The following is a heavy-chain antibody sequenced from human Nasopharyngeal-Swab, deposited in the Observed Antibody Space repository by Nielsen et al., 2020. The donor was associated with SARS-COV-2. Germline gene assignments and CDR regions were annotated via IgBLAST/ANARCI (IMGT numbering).Heavy chain of an antibody. CDR2: IYTNGGT. CDR1: GGSLRSGDYY. CDR3: VRDWSSPSKTAFDY. Sequence: SETLSLICDVFGGSLRSGDYYWSWIRQPAGEGLEWIGRIYTNGGTNYNPSLTSRVTISVDMSKNQFSLKLTSVTAADTAVYYCVRDWSSPSKTAFDYWGQGILVTVSS. V-gene: IGHV4-61*02. J-gene: IGHJ4*02. D-gene: IGHD6-6*01.